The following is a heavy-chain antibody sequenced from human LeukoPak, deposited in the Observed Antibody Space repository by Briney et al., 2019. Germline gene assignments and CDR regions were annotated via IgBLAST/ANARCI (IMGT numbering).Heavy chain of an antibody. CDR2: ISGSGGST. J-gene: IGHJ4*02. V-gene: IGHV3-23*01. CDR3: AKDAGYSAAADIASDY. CDR1: GFTFSSYA. Sequence: GGSLRLSCAASGFTFSSYAMSWVRQAPGKGLEWVSAISGSGGSTYYADSVKGRFTISRDNSKNTLYLQMNSLRAEDTAVYYCAKDAGYSAAADIASDYWGQGTLVTVSS. D-gene: IGHD6-13*01.